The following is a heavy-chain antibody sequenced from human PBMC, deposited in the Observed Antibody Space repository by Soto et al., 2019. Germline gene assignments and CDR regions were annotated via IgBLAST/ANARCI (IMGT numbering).Heavy chain of an antibody. J-gene: IGHJ3*02. CDR3: TRLPPITMISSREEDAFDI. CDR2: IRSKANSYAT. D-gene: IGHD3-22*01. V-gene: IGHV3-73*01. Sequence: GGSLRLSCAASGFTFSGSAMHWVGQASGKGLEWVGRIRSKANSYATAYAASVKGRFTISRDDSKNTAYLQMNSLKTEDTAVYYCTRLPPITMISSREEDAFDIWGQGTMVTVSS. CDR1: GFTFSGSA.